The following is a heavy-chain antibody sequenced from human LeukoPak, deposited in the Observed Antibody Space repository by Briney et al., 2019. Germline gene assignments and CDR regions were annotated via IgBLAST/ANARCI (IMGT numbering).Heavy chain of an antibody. CDR2: ISGSGGST. CDR3: ARVAYGSGSYGYSDY. CDR1: GFTFSSYG. Sequence: GGSLRLSCAASGFTFSSYGMSWVRQAPGKGLEWVSAISGSGGSTFYADSVKGRFTISRDNPKNTLYLQMNSLRAEDTAVYYCARVAYGSGSYGYSDYWGQGTLVTVSS. V-gene: IGHV3-23*01. D-gene: IGHD3-10*01. J-gene: IGHJ4*02.